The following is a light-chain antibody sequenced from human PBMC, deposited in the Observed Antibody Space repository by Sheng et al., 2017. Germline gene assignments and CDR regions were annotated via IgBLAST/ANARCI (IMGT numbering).Light chain of an antibody. CDR3: KAWDSSSFYV. J-gene: IGLJ1*01. CDR2: QDS. Sequence: SYELTQPPSVSVSPGQTASITCSGDKLGDRYVGWYQQKPGQSPLLVIYQDSARPSGIPERFSGSNSGNTATLTISGTQGLDEADYYCKAWDSSSFYVFGTGTKVTVL. V-gene: IGLV3-1*01. CDR1: KLGDRY.